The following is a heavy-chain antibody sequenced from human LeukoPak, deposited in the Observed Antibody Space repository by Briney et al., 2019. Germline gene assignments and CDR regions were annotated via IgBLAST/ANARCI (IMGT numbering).Heavy chain of an antibody. CDR1: GFTFSSYW. CDR2: IKQDGSDK. J-gene: IGHJ4*02. D-gene: IGHD2/OR15-2a*01. V-gene: IGHV3-7*01. CDR3: ARTRLSSDC. Sequence: GGSLRLSRAASGFTFSSYWMTWVRQAPGKGLEWVASIKQDGSDKNYVDSVKGRFTISRGNAKNSLYLQMNSLRDEDTAVYYCARTRLSSDCWGQGTLVTVSS.